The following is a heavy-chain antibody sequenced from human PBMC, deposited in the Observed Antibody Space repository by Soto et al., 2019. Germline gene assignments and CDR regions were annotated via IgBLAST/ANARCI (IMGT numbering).Heavy chain of an antibody. V-gene: IGHV3-64*01. CDR2: ISSNGGST. CDR1: GFTFSSYA. Sequence: EVQLVESGGGLVQPGGSLRLSCAASGFTFSSYAMHWVRQAPGKGLEYVSAISSNGGSTYYANSVKGRFTISRDNSKNTLYLKMGSLRAEDMAVYYCARGGSHFAYWGQGTLVTVSS. J-gene: IGHJ4*02. D-gene: IGHD2-15*01. CDR3: ARGGSHFAY.